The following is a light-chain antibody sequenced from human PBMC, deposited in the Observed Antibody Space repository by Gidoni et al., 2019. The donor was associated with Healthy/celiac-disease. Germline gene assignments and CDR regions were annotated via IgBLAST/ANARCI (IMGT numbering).Light chain of an antibody. V-gene: IGKV3-15*01. Sequence: EIVMTQSPATLSESPGERATRACRASQSVSSNLAWYQQKPGQAPRLLIYGASTRATGSPARFSGSGSGTEFTLSISSLQFEDFAVYYCQQYNNWPPWTFGQWTKVENK. CDR3: QQYNNWPPWT. J-gene: IGKJ1*01. CDR1: QSVSSN. CDR2: GAS.